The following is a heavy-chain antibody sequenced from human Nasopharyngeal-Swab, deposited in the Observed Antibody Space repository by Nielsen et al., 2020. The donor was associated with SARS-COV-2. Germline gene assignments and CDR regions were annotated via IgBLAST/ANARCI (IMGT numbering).Heavy chain of an antibody. J-gene: IGHJ4*02. V-gene: IGHV5-51*01. Sequence: AGTLLGEGLEWMGIIYPGDSDTRYSPSFQGQVTISADKSISTAYLQWSSLKASDTAMYYCARPVVPAATFPYYWGQGTLVTVSS. CDR2: IYPGDSDT. CDR3: ARPVVPAATFPYY. D-gene: IGHD2-2*01.